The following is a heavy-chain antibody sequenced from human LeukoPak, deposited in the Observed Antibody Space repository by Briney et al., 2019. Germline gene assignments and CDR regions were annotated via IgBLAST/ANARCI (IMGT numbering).Heavy chain of an antibody. D-gene: IGHD2-2*01. CDR2: IYYSGST. Sequence: SQTLSLTCTVSGGSISSGGYYWSWIRQHPGKGLEWIGYIYYSGSTYYNPSLKSRVTISVDTPKNQFSLKLSSVTAADTAVYYCARYVVVPAAMLEAFDIWGQGTMVTVSS. V-gene: IGHV4-31*03. CDR1: GGSISSGGYY. CDR3: ARYVVVPAAMLEAFDI. J-gene: IGHJ3*02.